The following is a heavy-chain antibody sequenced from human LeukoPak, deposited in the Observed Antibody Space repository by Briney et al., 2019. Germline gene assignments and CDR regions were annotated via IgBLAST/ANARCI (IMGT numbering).Heavy chain of an antibody. CDR3: ARMVVTAYYFDY. D-gene: IGHD2-15*01. J-gene: IGHJ4*02. Sequence: PGGSLRLPCAASGFTFSSYSMNWVRQAPGKGLEWVSSISSSSSYIYYADSVKGRFTISRDNAKNSLYLQMNSLRAEDTAVYYCARMVVTAYYFDYWGQGTLVTVSS. CDR1: GFTFSSYS. CDR2: ISSSSSYI. V-gene: IGHV3-21*01.